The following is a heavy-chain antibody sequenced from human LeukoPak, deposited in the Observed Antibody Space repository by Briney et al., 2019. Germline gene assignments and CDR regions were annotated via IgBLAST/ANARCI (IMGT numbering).Heavy chain of an antibody. D-gene: IGHD3-16*01. CDR2: IRGDRSNE. CDR3: AKALGGVNYYYMDV. CDR1: GFMFIGSG. J-gene: IGHJ6*03. Sequence: PGGSLKLSCVASGFMFIGSGMHWVRQAPGKGLEWVTFIRGDRSNEKYIDSVRGRLTISRDNSKNTLYLQMDSLRVEDTAVYYCAKALGGVNYYYMDVWGKGTTVIVSS. V-gene: IGHV3-30*02.